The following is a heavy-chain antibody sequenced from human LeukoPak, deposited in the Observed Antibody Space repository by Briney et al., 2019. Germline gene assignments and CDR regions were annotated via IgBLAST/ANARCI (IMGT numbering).Heavy chain of an antibody. Sequence: SETLSLTCTVSGGSISSYYWSWIRQPPGKGLEWIGYIYNSGTTNYNPSLKSRLTISVDTSKNQFSLKLSSVTAADTAVYYCASHTPFGISYLSHWGQGTLVTVSS. J-gene: IGHJ4*02. CDR3: ASHTPFGISYLSH. V-gene: IGHV4-59*08. CDR2: IYNSGTT. D-gene: IGHD1-26*01. CDR1: GGSISSYY.